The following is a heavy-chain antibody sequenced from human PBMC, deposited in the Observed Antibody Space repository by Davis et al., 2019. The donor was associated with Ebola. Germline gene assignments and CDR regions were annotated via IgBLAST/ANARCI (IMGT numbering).Heavy chain of an antibody. CDR3: AKSAGTPGWFGP. D-gene: IGHD1-1*01. CDR1: GFTVSSSY. Sequence: GESLKISCAASGFTVSSSYMSWVRQAPGKGLEWVSVISATGGSTYYADSVKGRFTISRDNSKNTLYMEMNSLRAEDTALYYCAKSAGTPGWFGPWGQGTLVTVSS. V-gene: IGHV3-23*01. J-gene: IGHJ5*02. CDR2: ISATGGST.